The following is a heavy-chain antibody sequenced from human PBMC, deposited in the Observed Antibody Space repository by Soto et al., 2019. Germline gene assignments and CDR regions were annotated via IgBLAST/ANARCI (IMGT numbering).Heavy chain of an antibody. J-gene: IGHJ1*01. Sequence: ASVTVSCKASGYTFTSYYMHWVRQAPGQGPEWMGIIHPSGGSTSYAQKFQGRVTMTRDTSTSTVYMDLSSLRSEDTAVYYCAKFSRSSYYDSSGYHWGQ. CDR3: AKFSRSSYYDSSGYH. CDR1: GYTFTSYY. V-gene: IGHV1-46*01. CDR2: IHPSGGST. D-gene: IGHD3-22*01.